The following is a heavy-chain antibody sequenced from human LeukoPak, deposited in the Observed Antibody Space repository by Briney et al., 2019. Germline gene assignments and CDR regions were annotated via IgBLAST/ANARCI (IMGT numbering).Heavy chain of an antibody. CDR3: ARDPLGTAMVTDYYYYGMDV. CDR2: ISGSFGST. J-gene: IGHJ6*02. V-gene: IGHV3-23*01. D-gene: IGHD5-18*01. Sequence: GGSLRLSCAASGFTFSSYAMSWVRQPPGRGLEWVSAISGSFGSTYYADFVKGRFTISRDNAKNSLYLQMNSLRAEDTAVYYCARDPLGTAMVTDYYYYGMDVWGQGTTVTVSS. CDR1: GFTFSSYA.